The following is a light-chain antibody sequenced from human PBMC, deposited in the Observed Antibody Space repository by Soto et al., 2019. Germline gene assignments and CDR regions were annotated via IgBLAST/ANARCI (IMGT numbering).Light chain of an antibody. Sequence: DIQMTQSPSTLPASVGDRVTITCRASQSISSFLAWYQQKPGKAPKLLMFDVSSLESGVPSRFSGSGSGTEFTLTISSLQPDDFASYYCQQYNSYALTFGGGTKVDIK. CDR3: QQYNSYALT. J-gene: IGKJ4*01. CDR2: DVS. CDR1: QSISSF. V-gene: IGKV1-5*01.